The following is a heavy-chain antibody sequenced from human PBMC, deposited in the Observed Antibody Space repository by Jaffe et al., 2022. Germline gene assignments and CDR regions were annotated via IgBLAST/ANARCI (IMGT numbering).Heavy chain of an antibody. V-gene: IGHV4-34*01. Sequence: QVQLQQWGAGLLKPSETLSLTCAVYGGSFSGYYWSWIRQPPGKGLEWIGEINHSGSTNYNPSLKSRVTISVDTSKNQFSLKLSSVTAADTAVYYCARGRPWAVATYFDLWGRGTLVTVSS. CDR3: ARGRPWAVATYFDL. CDR2: INHSGST. D-gene: IGHD5-12*01. CDR1: GGSFSGYY. J-gene: IGHJ2*01.